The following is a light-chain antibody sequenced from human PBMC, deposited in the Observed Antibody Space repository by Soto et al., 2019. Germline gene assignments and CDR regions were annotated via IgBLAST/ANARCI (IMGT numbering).Light chain of an antibody. V-gene: IGKV3-20*01. J-gene: IGKJ4*01. Sequence: VLTQSPGTLSMSPGERATLSCRASQSVSGSFLAWYQQKPGQAPRPLIYGASSRASGIPDRFSGSGSGKDFTLSIQRMEAEDFAVYYCQQYGSSPASTFGGGTKVEIK. CDR1: QSVSGSF. CDR2: GAS. CDR3: QQYGSSPAST.